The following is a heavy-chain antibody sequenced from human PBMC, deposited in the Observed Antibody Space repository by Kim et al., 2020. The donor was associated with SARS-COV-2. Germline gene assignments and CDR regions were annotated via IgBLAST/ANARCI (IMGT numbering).Heavy chain of an antibody. CDR3: ARLAPGGSWFRDDYYYYGMDV. J-gene: IGHJ6*02. CDR1: GFSFRTYT. D-gene: IGHD6-13*01. CDR2: IGSSSSNI. Sequence: GGSLRLSCAASGFSFRTYTMNWVRQAPGKGLEWVSSIGSSSSNIYHTDSVKGRFTISRDNAKNSLYLQMNSLRAEDTAVYYCARLAPGGSWFRDDYYYYGMDVWGQGTTVTVSS. V-gene: IGHV3-21*06.